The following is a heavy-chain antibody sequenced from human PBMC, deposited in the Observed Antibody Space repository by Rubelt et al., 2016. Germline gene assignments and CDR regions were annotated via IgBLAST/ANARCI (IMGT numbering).Heavy chain of an antibody. Sequence: QVQLVQSGAEVKKPGASVKVSCKASGYTFTSYGISWVRQAPGQGLERMGWISAYNGNTNYAQKLEGRGTMTTDTSTSTAYMERRSLRSDDTAVYYCARDRTWLVPGLDAFDIWGQGTMVTVSS. CDR3: ARDRTWLVPGLDAFDI. CDR1: GYTFTSYG. D-gene: IGHD6-19*01. V-gene: IGHV1-18*01. CDR2: ISAYNGNT. J-gene: IGHJ3*02.